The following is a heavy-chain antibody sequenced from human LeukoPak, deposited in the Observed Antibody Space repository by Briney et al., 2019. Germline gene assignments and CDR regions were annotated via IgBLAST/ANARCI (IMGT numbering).Heavy chain of an antibody. Sequence: PSETLSLTCAVYGGSFSGYYWSWIRQPPGKGLEWIGEINHSGSTNYNPSLKSRVTISVDTSKNQFSLKLSSVTAADTAVYYCASGVLDTLTGQPGDFDYWGQGTLVTVSS. J-gene: IGHJ4*02. CDR1: GGSFSGYY. V-gene: IGHV4-34*01. CDR3: ASGVLDTLTGQPGDFDY. CDR2: INHSGST. D-gene: IGHD3-9*01.